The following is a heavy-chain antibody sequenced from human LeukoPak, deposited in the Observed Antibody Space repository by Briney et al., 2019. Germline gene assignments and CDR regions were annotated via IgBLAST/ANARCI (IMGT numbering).Heavy chain of an antibody. CDR2: INPNNGGT. CDR1: GHTFTGYF. Sequence: ASVKVSCKASGHTFTGYFMHWVRQAPGQGLEWMGWINPNNGGTKYTQKFQGRVTMTRDTSISTAYMELSRLTSDDTAVYYCARDRYGANDFDYWGQGTLVTVSS. D-gene: IGHD4/OR15-4a*01. V-gene: IGHV1-2*02. J-gene: IGHJ4*02. CDR3: ARDRYGANDFDY.